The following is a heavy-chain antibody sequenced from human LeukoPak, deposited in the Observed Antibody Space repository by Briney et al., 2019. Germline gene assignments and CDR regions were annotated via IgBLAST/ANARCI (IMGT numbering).Heavy chain of an antibody. D-gene: IGHD3-22*01. CDR3: VRDDDRPDNGLDY. CDR2: ISPSGGST. V-gene: IGHV3-23*01. CDR1: GFAFTSYA. J-gene: IGHJ4*02. Sequence: GGSLRLSCAASGFAFTSYAMSWVRQAPGKGLEWVSAISPSGGSTYYADSVKGRFTISRDNSKNTLYLQMNSLRAEDTAVYYCVRDDDRPDNGLDYWGQGTLVTVSS.